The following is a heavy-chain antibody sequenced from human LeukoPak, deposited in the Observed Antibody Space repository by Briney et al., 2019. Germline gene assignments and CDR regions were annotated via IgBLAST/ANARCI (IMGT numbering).Heavy chain of an antibody. J-gene: IGHJ3*02. V-gene: IGHV3-21*01. CDR2: ISSSSSYI. CDR3: ASRTAMATTDAFDI. Sequence: GGSLRLSCAASGFTFSSSSMNWVRQAPGKGLEWVSSISSSSSYIYYADSLKGRFTISRDNAKNSLYLQMNSLRAEDTAVYYCASRTAMATTDAFDIWGQGTMVTVSS. D-gene: IGHD5-18*01. CDR1: GFTFSSSS.